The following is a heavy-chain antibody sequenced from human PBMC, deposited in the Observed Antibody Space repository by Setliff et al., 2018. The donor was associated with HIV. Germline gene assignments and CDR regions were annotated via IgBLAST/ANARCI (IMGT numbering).Heavy chain of an antibody. J-gene: IGHJ3*02. D-gene: IGHD3-16*02. CDR3: PPADFPPPSYIWESYRFGAFDI. V-gene: IGHV4-59*01. Sequence: KTSETLSLTCTVSGGSISSDYWSWIRQPPGKRLDWIGYIYYTGSTNNNPTLKSRITISLDTSKNQFSLNLSSVTAADTAVYYFPPADFPPPSYIWESYRFGAFDIWGQGTMVTVSS. CDR2: IYYTGST. CDR1: GGSISSDY.